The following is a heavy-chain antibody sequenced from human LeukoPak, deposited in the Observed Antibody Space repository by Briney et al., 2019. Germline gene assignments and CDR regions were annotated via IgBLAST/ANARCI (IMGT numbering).Heavy chain of an antibody. Sequence: ASVKVSCKASGYTFTSYAINWVRQAPGQGLEYMGWIRTSTGSPTYAQGFTGRFVFSLDTSVNTAYLQISSLKAEDTAVYYCARGLYYYDSSVGAFDIWGQGTMVTVSS. CDR3: ARGLYYYDSSVGAFDI. J-gene: IGHJ3*02. V-gene: IGHV7-4-1*02. CDR1: GYTFTSYA. D-gene: IGHD3-22*01. CDR2: IRTSTGSP.